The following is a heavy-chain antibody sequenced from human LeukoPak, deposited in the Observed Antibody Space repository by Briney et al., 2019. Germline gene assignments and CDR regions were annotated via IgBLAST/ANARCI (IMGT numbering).Heavy chain of an antibody. CDR3: ARHPATYCSGGSCYSHWFDP. V-gene: IGHV5-10-1*01. CDR2: IDPSDSYT. D-gene: IGHD2-15*01. J-gene: IGHJ5*02. Sequence: GESLQISCQGSGYSFTSYWISWVRQMPGKGLEWMGRIDPSDSYTNYSPSFQGHVTISADKSISTAYLQWSSLKASDTAMYYCARHPATYCSGGSCYSHWFDPWGQGTLVTVSS. CDR1: GYSFTSYW.